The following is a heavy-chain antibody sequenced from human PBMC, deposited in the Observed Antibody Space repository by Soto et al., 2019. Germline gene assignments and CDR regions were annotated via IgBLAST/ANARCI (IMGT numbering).Heavy chain of an antibody. CDR2: IYYSGST. J-gene: IGHJ4*02. CDR3: ARHLAAGTGVVYFDY. V-gene: IGHV4-39*01. D-gene: IGHD6-13*01. CDR1: GGSISSSSYY. Sequence: QLQLQESGPGLVKPSETLSLTCTVSGGSISSSSYYWGWIRQPPGKGLEWIGSIYYSGSTYYNPSPKSRVTLTVDKFKNPFPLKLSSVTAADTAVYYCARHLAAGTGVVYFDYWGQGTLVTVSS.